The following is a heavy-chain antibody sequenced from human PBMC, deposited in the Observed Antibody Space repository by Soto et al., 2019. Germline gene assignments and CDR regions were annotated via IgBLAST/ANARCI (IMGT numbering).Heavy chain of an antibody. J-gene: IGHJ4*02. CDR3: ARHPGYYDILTGYTTYYFDS. D-gene: IGHD3-9*01. CDR1: GGSIGTDY. CDR2: IYYRGTT. Sequence: PPETLSLTCTVSGGSIGTDYWSWIRQTPGMGLDWIGYIYYRGTTGYNPSLKSRVTISLDTPKNQFSLKLSSVTAADTAVYYCARHPGYYDILTGYTTYYFDSWGQGILVTVS. V-gene: IGHV4-59*08.